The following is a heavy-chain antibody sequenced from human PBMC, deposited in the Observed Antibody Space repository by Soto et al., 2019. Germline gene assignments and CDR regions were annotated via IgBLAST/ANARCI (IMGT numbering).Heavy chain of an antibody. J-gene: IGHJ4*02. CDR2: IKQDGSEK. CDR3: ARDSIDSNSWFDY. CDR1: GFTFSSYW. Sequence: GGSLRLSCAASGFTFSSYWMSWVRQAPGKGLEWVANIKQDGSEKYYVDSVKGRLTISRDNAKNSLYLQMNSLRAEDTAVYYCARDSIDSNSWFDYWGQGTLVTVSS. V-gene: IGHV3-7*01. D-gene: IGHD4-4*01.